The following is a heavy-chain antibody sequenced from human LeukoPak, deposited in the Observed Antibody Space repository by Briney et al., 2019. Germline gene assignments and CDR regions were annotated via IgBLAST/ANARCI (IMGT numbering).Heavy chain of an antibody. Sequence: PGGSLRLSCAASEFTVSTNYMTWVRQAPGKGLEWVSVIYPGGSTYYTDSVKGRFTISRHNSENTLDLQMNSRRVEDTAVYYCARGPWAAAGGSIDGLDIWAKGQWSPSLQ. J-gene: IGHJ3*02. D-gene: IGHD6-13*01. CDR2: IYPGGST. CDR1: EFTVSTNY. V-gene: IGHV3-53*04. CDR3: ARGPWAAAGGSIDGLDI.